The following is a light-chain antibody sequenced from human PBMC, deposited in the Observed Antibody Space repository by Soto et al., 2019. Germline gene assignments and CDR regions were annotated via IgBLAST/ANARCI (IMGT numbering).Light chain of an antibody. J-gene: IGKJ4*01. Sequence: EIVLTQSPGTLSLSPGERATLSCRASQSVSSSYLAWYQQKPGQAPRLLIYGASSRATGIPDRFSGSGSGTDFTLTSSRLEPEDCAVYYCHPYDSSPLTFGGGTKVEIK. CDR3: HPYDSSPLT. CDR1: QSVSSSY. CDR2: GAS. V-gene: IGKV3-20*01.